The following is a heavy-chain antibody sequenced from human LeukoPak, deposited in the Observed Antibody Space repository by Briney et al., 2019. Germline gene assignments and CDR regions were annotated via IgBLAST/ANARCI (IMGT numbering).Heavy chain of an antibody. CDR2: ISSSSSYI. D-gene: IGHD6-19*01. Sequence: GGSLRLSCAASGFTFSSYSMNWVRQAPGKGLEWVSSISSSSSYIYYADSVKGRFTISRDNAKNSLYLQMNSLRAGDTAVYYCAKDRGSGWYDDWFDPWGQGTLVTVSS. CDR1: GFTFSSYS. V-gene: IGHV3-21*04. J-gene: IGHJ5*02. CDR3: AKDRGSGWYDDWFDP.